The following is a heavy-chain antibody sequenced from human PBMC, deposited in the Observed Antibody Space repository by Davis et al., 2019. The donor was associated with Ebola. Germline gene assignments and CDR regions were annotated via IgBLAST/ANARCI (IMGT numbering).Heavy chain of an antibody. V-gene: IGHV3-23*01. D-gene: IGHD3-22*01. Sequence: PGGSLRLSCAASGFTFSTTAMNWVRQAPGRGLEWVSAMSGSGASAYHADSVKGRFITSRDNSKNTLYLQMNSLRVEDTAVYYCAKKGYYYDSSGYIDYWGQGTLVTVSS. CDR3: AKKGYYYDSSGYIDY. J-gene: IGHJ4*02. CDR1: GFTFSTTA. CDR2: MSGSGASA.